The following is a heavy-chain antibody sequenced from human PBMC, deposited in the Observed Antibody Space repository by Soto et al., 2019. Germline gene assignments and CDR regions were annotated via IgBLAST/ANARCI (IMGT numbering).Heavy chain of an antibody. D-gene: IGHD3-10*01. Sequence: GGSLRLSCAASPFSFSSYTMNWVRLAPGKGLQWVSSISSRSTSIYYADSVKGRFTISRDNAKNSLYLQMNSLRAEDTAVYYCARMVSKWFDPWGQGALVTVSS. J-gene: IGHJ5*02. CDR1: PFSFSSYT. V-gene: IGHV3-21*01. CDR3: ARMVSKWFDP. CDR2: ISSRSTSI.